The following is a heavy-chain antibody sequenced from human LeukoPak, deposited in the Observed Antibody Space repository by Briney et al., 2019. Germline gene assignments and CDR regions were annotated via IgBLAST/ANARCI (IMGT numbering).Heavy chain of an antibody. CDR2: IYTSGST. CDR1: GGSISSGSYY. Sequence: PSETLSLTCTVSGGSISSGSYYWSWIRQPAGKGLEWIGRIYTSGSTNYNPSLKSRVTISVDTSKNQFSPKLSSVTAADTAVYYCAREEAAASEYFQHWGQGTLVTVSS. CDR3: AREEAAASEYFQH. D-gene: IGHD6-13*01. J-gene: IGHJ1*01. V-gene: IGHV4-61*02.